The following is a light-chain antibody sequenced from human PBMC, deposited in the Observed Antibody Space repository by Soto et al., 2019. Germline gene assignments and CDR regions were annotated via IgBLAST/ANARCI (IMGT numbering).Light chain of an antibody. J-gene: IGLJ2*01. CDR3: AAWDDSLNGEVV. CDR2: STN. Sequence: QAVLTQSSSASGTPGQRVTISCSGSSSNIGSNSVNWYQQLPGTAPKLLIYSTNQRPSGVPDRFSGSKSDTSASLAISGLQSEDEADYYCAAWDDSLNGEVVFGGGTKLTVL. V-gene: IGLV1-44*01. CDR1: SSNIGSNS.